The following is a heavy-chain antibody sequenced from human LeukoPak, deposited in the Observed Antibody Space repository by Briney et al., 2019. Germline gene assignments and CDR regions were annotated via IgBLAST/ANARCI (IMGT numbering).Heavy chain of an antibody. CDR2: IRYDGSNK. J-gene: IGHJ4*02. Sequence: GGSLRLSCAASGFTFSSYGMHWVRQAPGKGLEWVAFIRYDGSNKYYADSVKGRFTISRDNSKNTLYLQMDSLRAEDTAVYYCASPNPFYCSGGSCYLPLDYWGQGTLVTVSS. D-gene: IGHD2-15*01. CDR3: ASPNPFYCSGGSCYLPLDY. V-gene: IGHV3-30*02. CDR1: GFTFSSYG.